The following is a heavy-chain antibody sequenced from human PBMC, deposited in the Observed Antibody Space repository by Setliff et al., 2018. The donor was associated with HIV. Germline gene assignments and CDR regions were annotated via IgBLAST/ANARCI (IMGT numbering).Heavy chain of an antibody. D-gene: IGHD1-26*01. J-gene: IGHJ6*03. Sequence: GGSLRLSCAASGFTFSNAWMSWVRQAPGKGLEWVANIKQDGSEKYYVESVKGRFTISRDNARNLLYLEMSSLRAEDTALYYCARARVGATWNYYHYYYMDVWGKGTTVTVSS. CDR2: IKQDGSEK. CDR1: GFTFSNAW. V-gene: IGHV3-7*01. CDR3: ARARVGATWNYYHYYYMDV.